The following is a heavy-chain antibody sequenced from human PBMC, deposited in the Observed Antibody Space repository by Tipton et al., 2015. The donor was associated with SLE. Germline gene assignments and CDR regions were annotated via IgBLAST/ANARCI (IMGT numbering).Heavy chain of an antibody. CDR3: ARGYSSSWYVWFDP. V-gene: IGHV4-39*07. CDR1: GGSISSSSYY. D-gene: IGHD6-13*01. J-gene: IGHJ5*02. CDR2: IYYSGST. Sequence: LRLSCTVSGGSISSSSYYWGWIRQPPGKGLEWIGSIYYSGSTYYNPSLKSRVTISVDTSKNQFSLKLSSVTAADTAVYYCARGYSSSWYVWFDPWGQGTLVTVSS.